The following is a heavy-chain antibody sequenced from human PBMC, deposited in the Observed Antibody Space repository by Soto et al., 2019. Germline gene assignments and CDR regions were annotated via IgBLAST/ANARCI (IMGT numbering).Heavy chain of an antibody. Sequence: PSETLSLTCTVSGGSISSGGYYWSWIRQHPGKGLEWIGYIYYSGSTYYNPSLKSRVTISVDTSKNQFSLKLSSVTAADTAVYYCARDSAAIARDYYYGMDVWGQGTTVTVSS. CDR3: ARDSAAIARDYYYGMDV. CDR1: GGSISSGGYY. CDR2: IYYSGST. D-gene: IGHD5-18*01. J-gene: IGHJ6*02. V-gene: IGHV4-31*03.